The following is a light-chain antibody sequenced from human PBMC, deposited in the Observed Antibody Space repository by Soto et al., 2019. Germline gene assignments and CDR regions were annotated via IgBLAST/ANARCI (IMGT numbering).Light chain of an antibody. V-gene: IGLV2-8*01. J-gene: IGLJ3*02. CDR2: EVS. CDR3: SSYASSNPRV. Sequence: QSVLTQPPSASGSPGQSVTISCTGTSSDVGGYNYVSWYQQHPGKAPKLMIYEVSKRPSGVPDRFSGSKSGNTASLTVSGLQAEDEADYYCSSYASSNPRVFGGGTKLTVL. CDR1: SSDVGGYNY.